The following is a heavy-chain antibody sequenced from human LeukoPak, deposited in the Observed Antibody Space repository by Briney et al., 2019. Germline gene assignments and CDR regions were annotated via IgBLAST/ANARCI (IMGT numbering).Heavy chain of an antibody. D-gene: IGHD3-22*01. CDR1: GGSISSYY. CDR2: IYYSGSA. J-gene: IGHJ4*02. CDR3: ARGDTYYYDSSGYYYGY. Sequence: SETLSLTCTVSGGSISSYYWSWIRQPPGKGLEWIGYIYYSGSANYNPSLKSRVTISVDTSKNQFSLKLSSVTAADTAVYYCARGDTYYYDSSGYYYGYWGQGTLVTVSS. V-gene: IGHV4-59*01.